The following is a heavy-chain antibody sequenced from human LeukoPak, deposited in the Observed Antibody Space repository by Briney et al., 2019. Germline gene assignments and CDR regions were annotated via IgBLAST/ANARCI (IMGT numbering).Heavy chain of an antibody. D-gene: IGHD4-17*01. CDR2: IYPGGSDT. Sequence: GESLKISCKGSGYSFTSYWIGWVRQMPGKGLEWMGIIYPGGSDTRYSPSFQGQVTISADKSISTAYLQWSSLKASDAAMYYCARHKGGDPGYYYYYYGMDVWGQGTTVTVSS. CDR3: ARHKGGDPGYYYYYYGMDV. V-gene: IGHV5-51*01. J-gene: IGHJ6*02. CDR1: GYSFTSYW.